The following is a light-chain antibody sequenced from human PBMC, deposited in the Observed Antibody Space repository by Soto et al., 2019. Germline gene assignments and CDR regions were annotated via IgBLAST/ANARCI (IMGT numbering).Light chain of an antibody. CDR2: WAS. CDR3: QQYYSTPHT. J-gene: IGKJ1*01. Sequence: DIVMTQSPDSLAVSLGERATINCKSSQSVLYSSNNKNYLAWYQQKPGQPPKLLIYWASTRESGVPDRFSGSGSGTDFTLTISSLQAVDVAVYYCQQYYSTPHTFGQGTKVEIK. CDR1: QSVLYSSNNKNY. V-gene: IGKV4-1*01.